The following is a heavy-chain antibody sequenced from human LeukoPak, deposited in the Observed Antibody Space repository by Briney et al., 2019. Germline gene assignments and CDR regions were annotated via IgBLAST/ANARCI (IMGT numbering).Heavy chain of an antibody. V-gene: IGHV1-3*01. CDR2: INAGNGNT. D-gene: IGHD3-10*01. CDR1: GYTFTSYA. CDR3: ARDRWNYYGSGSFGHY. J-gene: IGHJ4*02. Sequence: ASVKISCKASGYTFTSYAMHWVRQAPGQRLEWMGRINAGNGNTKYSQKFQGRVTITRDTSASTAYMELSSLRSEDTAVYYCARDRWNYYGSGSFGHYWGQGTLVTVSS.